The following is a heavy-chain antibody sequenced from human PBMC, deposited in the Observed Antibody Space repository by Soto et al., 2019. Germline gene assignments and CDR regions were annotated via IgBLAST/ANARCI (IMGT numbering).Heavy chain of an antibody. Sequence: ASVKVSCKASGYTFTSYYMHWVRQAPGQGLEWMGIINPSGGSTSYAQKFQGRVTMTRDTSTSTVYMELSSLRSEDTAVYYCAWATAAAGLLTYYGMDVWGQGTTVTVSS. J-gene: IGHJ6*02. CDR2: INPSGGST. V-gene: IGHV1-46*01. CDR3: AWATAAAGLLTYYGMDV. CDR1: GYTFTSYY. D-gene: IGHD6-13*01.